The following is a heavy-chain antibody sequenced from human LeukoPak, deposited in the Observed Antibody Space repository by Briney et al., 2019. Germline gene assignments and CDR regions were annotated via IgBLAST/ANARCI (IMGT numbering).Heavy chain of an antibody. V-gene: IGHV3-30*18. CDR3: AKVKGYSYGHYYHGMDV. CDR1: GFTFSSYG. J-gene: IGHJ6*02. D-gene: IGHD5-18*01. Sequence: GGSLRLSCAASGFTFSSYGMHWVRQAPGKGLEWVAVISYDGSNKYYADSVKGRFTISRDNSKNTLYLQMNSLRAEDTAVYYCAKVKGYSYGHYYHGMDVWGQGTTVTVSS. CDR2: ISYDGSNK.